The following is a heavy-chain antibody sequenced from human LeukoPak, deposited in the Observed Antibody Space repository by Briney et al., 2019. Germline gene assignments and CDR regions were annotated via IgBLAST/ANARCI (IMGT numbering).Heavy chain of an antibody. D-gene: IGHD4-23*01. V-gene: IGHV4-30-4*01. CDR3: ARDLLNEGNHLDY. CDR1: GGSISSGDYY. J-gene: IGHJ4*02. Sequence: SETLSLTCTVSGGSISSGDYYWSWIRQPPGNGLEWIGYIFYSGSTYYNPSLKSRVTISVDTSNNQFSLKLSSVTAADTAVYYCARDLLNEGNHLDYWGQGTLVTVSS. CDR2: IFYSGST.